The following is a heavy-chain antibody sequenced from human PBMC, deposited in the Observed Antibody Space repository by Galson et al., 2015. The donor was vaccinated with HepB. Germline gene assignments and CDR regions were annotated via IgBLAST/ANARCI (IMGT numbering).Heavy chain of an antibody. D-gene: IGHD5-12*01. CDR2: IKQDGSEK. V-gene: IGHV3-7*01. CDR3: ARAIIIVTTIGDFDY. Sequence: SLRLSCAASGFAFSSYSMTWVRQAPGKGLEWVANIKQDGSEKYYVDSVKGRFTISRDNAKNSLYLQMNSLRAEDTAVYYCARAIIIVTTIGDFDYWGQGTLVTVSS. CDR1: GFAFSSYS. J-gene: IGHJ4*02.